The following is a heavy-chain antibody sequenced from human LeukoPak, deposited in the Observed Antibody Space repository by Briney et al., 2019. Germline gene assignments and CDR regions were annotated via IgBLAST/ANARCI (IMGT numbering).Heavy chain of an antibody. V-gene: IGHV3-7*05. D-gene: IGHD6-6*01. CDR1: GFTFSSYW. Sequence: GGSLRLSCAASGFTFSSYWISWVRQAPGKGLVWVANIKQDGSEEVYVDSVKGRFTISRDNAKNSLFLQMNTLRAEDTAVYYCARDPYSSTWSYGMDVWGQGTTVTVSS. CDR3: ARDPYSSTWSYGMDV. J-gene: IGHJ6*02. CDR2: IKQDGSEE.